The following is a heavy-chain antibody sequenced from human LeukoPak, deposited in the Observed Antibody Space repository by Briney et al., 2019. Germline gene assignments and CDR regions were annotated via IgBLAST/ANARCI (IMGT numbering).Heavy chain of an antibody. CDR3: AKDLETGDPKSYYYYGMDV. V-gene: IGHV3-30*18. J-gene: IGHJ6*02. CDR1: GFAFSSYW. CDR2: ISYDGSNK. Sequence: PGGSLRLSCAASGFAFSSYWMTWVRQAPGKGLEWVAVISYDGSNKYYADSVKGRFTISRDNSKNTLYLQLNSLRAEDTAVYYCAKDLETGDPKSYYYYGMDVWGQGTTVTVSS. D-gene: IGHD7-27*01.